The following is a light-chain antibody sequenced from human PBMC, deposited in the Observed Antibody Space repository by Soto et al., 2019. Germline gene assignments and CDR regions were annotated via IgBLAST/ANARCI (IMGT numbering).Light chain of an antibody. Sequence: QPVLTQPPSVSGAPGQRVTISCTGSSSNIGAGYDVHWYQQLPGTAPKLLIYGNSNRPSGVPDRFSGSKSGTSASLAITGLQAEDEAYYYCQAYDNSLGVSVLFGGGTKLTVL. V-gene: IGLV1-40*01. CDR1: SSNIGAGYD. CDR2: GNS. CDR3: QAYDNSLGVSVL. J-gene: IGLJ3*02.